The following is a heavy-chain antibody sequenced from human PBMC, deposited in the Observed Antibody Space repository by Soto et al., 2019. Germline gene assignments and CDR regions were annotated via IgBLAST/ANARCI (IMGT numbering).Heavy chain of an antibody. Sequence: SGPTLVNPTQTLTLTCTFSGFSLSTSDVGVGWIRQPPGKALEWLAIIYWDDDKRYSPSLKSRLTITKDTSKNQVVLTVTNMDPVDTATYYCAQSKYSRSSFDYWGQGTPVPVSP. J-gene: IGHJ4*02. D-gene: IGHD6-6*01. CDR3: AQSKYSRSSFDY. CDR1: GFSLSTSDVG. CDR2: IYWDDDK. V-gene: IGHV2-5*02.